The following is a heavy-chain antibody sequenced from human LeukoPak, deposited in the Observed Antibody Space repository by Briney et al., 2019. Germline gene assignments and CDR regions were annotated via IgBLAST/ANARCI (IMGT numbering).Heavy chain of an antibody. CDR2: ISGSGGST. V-gene: IGHV3-23*01. CDR3: AKDFSSGYYYSDY. J-gene: IGHJ4*02. Sequence: PGGSLRLSCAASGFTFSSYAMSWVRQAPGRGLEWVSVISGSGGSTYYADSVKGRFTIFRDNSKNTLNLQMSSLRAEDTAIYYCAKDFSSGYYYSDYWGQGTLVTVSS. CDR1: GFTFSSYA. D-gene: IGHD3-22*01.